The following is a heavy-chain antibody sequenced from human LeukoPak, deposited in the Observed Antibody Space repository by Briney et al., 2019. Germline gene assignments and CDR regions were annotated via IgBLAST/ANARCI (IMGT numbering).Heavy chain of an antibody. Sequence: PSETLSLTCAVYGGSFSGYYWSWIRQPPGKGLEWIGEINHSGSTNYNPSLKSRVTISVDTSKNQFSLKLSSVTAADTAVYYCARFVHGYGGLWAFDIWGQGTMVTVSS. J-gene: IGHJ3*02. D-gene: IGHD4-23*01. CDR2: INHSGST. V-gene: IGHV4-34*01. CDR3: ARFVHGYGGLWAFDI. CDR1: GGSFSGYY.